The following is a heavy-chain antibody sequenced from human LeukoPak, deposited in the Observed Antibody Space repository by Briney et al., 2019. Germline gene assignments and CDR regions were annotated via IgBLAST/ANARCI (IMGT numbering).Heavy chain of an antibody. V-gene: IGHV3-20*04. J-gene: IGHJ6*03. CDR3: ARGSVQLWLRDTYYYMDV. CDR2: INWNGRIT. Sequence: GKSLRLSCAASGFTFDDYAMNWVRQVPRRGLELVSGINWNGRITEYADSVKDRFTISRQNTKNSLYLYMNNLGGEDTALYFCARGSVQLWLRDTYYYMDVWGKGTTVTVSS. CDR1: GFTFDDYA. D-gene: IGHD5-18*01.